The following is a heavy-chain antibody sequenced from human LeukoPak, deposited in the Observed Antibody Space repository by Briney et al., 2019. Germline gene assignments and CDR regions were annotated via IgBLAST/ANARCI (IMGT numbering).Heavy chain of an antibody. CDR3: AKDPEPYDLHYFDY. CDR2: ISNNGGST. V-gene: IGHV3-23*01. Sequence: GGSLRLSCATSGFTFSSYAMSWVRQAPGKGLEWVSTISNNGGSTYYADSVKGRFTISRDNSRNTLYLHLKSLRAEDTAVYFCAKDPEPYDLHYFDYWGQGTLVTVSS. CDR1: GFTFSSYA. D-gene: IGHD3-3*01. J-gene: IGHJ4*02.